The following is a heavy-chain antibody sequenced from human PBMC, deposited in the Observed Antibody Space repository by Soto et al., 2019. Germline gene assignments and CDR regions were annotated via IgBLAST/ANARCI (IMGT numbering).Heavy chain of an antibody. V-gene: IGHV3-13*05. J-gene: IGHJ6*02. CDR1: GFTFSSYD. CDR2: IGTAGDP. Sequence: QPGGSLRLSCAASGFTFSSYDMHWVRQATGKGLEWVSAIGTAGDPYYPGSVKGRFTISRENAKNSLYLQMNSLRAGDTAVYYCARSIAVAGIALISPMDVWGQGTTVTVSS. D-gene: IGHD6-19*01. CDR3: ARSIAVAGIALISPMDV.